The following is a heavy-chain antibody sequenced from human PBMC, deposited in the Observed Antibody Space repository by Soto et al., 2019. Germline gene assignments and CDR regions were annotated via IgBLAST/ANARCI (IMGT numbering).Heavy chain of an antibody. CDR2: INHSGST. Sequence: QVQLQQWGAGLLKPSETLSLTCAVYGGSFSGYYWSWIRQPPGKGLEWIGEINHSGSTNYNPSLKSRVTISVDTSKNQFSLKLSSVTAADTAVYYCARGKGRGIAVAGTYYGMGVWGQGTTVTVSS. D-gene: IGHD6-19*01. J-gene: IGHJ6*02. V-gene: IGHV4-34*01. CDR3: ARGKGRGIAVAGTYYGMGV. CDR1: GGSFSGYY.